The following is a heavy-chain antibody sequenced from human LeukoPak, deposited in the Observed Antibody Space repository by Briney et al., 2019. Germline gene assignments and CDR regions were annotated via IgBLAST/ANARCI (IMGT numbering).Heavy chain of an antibody. CDR1: GGSINNDY. CDR3: ARRKNSGWATDTFDI. D-gene: IGHD6-19*01. CDR2: IYYSGST. V-gene: IGHV4-59*08. Sequence: SETLSLTCTVSGGSINNDYWSCIRQPPGKGLEWIGNIYYSGSTNNNPSLKSRVTISVDTSKNQFSLKLNSVTAADTAVYYCARRKNSGWATDTFDIWGQGTMVTVSS. J-gene: IGHJ3*02.